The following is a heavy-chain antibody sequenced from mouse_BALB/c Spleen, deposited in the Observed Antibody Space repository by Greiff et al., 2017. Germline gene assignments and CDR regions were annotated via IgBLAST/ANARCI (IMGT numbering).Heavy chain of an antibody. D-gene: IGHD1-1*01. CDR2: ISYSGST. CDR1: GDSITSGY. Sequence: EVKLVESGPSLVKPSQTLSLTCSVTGDSITSGYWNWIRKFPGNKLEYMGYISYSGSTYYNPSLKSRISITRDTSKNQYYLQLNSVTTEDTATYYCARYRDYYGSSFDYWGQGTTLTVSS. V-gene: IGHV3-8*02. J-gene: IGHJ2*01. CDR3: ARYRDYYGSSFDY.